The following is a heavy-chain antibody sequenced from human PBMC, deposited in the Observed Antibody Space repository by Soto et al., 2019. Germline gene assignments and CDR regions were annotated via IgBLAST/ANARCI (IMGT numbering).Heavy chain of an antibody. D-gene: IGHD2-15*01. CDR3: ASFNCNTPTGIQPLP. Sequence: PSETLSLTCTVSGGSISSDTYYWGWIRQPPGKGLEWIGSIYYSGRANYNPSLKSRVTMSVDTSKNLLSLKLSSVTAADTAVYYCASFNCNTPTGIQPLPRGPGPLVTV. CDR1: GGSISSDTYY. J-gene: IGHJ5*02. V-gene: IGHV4-39*01. CDR2: IYYSGRA.